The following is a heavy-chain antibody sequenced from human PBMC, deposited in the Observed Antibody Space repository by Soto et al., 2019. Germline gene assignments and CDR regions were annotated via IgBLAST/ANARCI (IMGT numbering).Heavy chain of an antibody. CDR1: GFTFSDYY. Sequence: QVQLVESGGGLVKPGGSLRLSCAASGFTFSDYYMSWIRQAPGKGLEWVSYISSSGSTIYYADSVTGRFTIARDNAKNAPYLQMNSLRAADPAVYYCARGPYDYVWGSDPPHFDYWGQENLVTVSS. CDR3: ARGPYDYVWGSDPPHFDY. CDR2: ISSSGSTI. D-gene: IGHD3-16*02. J-gene: IGHJ4*02. V-gene: IGHV3-11*01.